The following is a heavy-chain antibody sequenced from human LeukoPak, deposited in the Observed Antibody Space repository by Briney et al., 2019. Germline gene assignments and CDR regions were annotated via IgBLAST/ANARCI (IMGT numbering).Heavy chain of an antibody. Sequence: PGRSLRLSCAASGFTFSSYGMHWVRQAPGKGLEWVAVISYDGSNKYYADSVKGRFTISRDNSKNTLYLQMNSLRAEDTAVYYCAKADSGWNYFDYWGQGTLVTVSS. CDR2: ISYDGSNK. CDR1: GFTFSSYG. CDR3: AKADSGWNYFDY. J-gene: IGHJ4*02. V-gene: IGHV3-30*18. D-gene: IGHD5-12*01.